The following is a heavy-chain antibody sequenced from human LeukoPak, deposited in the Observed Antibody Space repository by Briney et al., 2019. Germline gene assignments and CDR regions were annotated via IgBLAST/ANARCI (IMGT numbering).Heavy chain of an antibody. D-gene: IGHD2-15*01. CDR2: IWYDGSDK. V-gene: IGHV3-33*08. CDR3: ARVGCTGGSCLAYNYYAMDV. J-gene: IGHJ6*02. Sequence: GGYLRLSCAASGFTFSSYSMNWVRQAPGKGLEWVAIIWYDGSDKYYAESVKGRFTISRDNSKNTMYLQVNSLRAEDTAVYYCARVGCTGGSCLAYNYYAMDVWGQGTTVTVSS. CDR1: GFTFSSYS.